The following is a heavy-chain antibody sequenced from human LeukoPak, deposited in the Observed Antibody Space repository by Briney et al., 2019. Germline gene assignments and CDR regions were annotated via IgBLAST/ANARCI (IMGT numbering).Heavy chain of an antibody. J-gene: IGHJ4*02. CDR3: AREHYYGSGRSDSSPETAFY. Sequence: PGGSLRLSCAASGFTFSSYSMNWVRQAPGKGLEWVSSISSSSSYIYYADSVKGRFTISRDNAKNSLYLQMNSLRAEDTAVYYCAREHYYGSGRSDSSPETAFYWGQGTLVTVSS. D-gene: IGHD3-10*01. CDR2: ISSSSSYI. V-gene: IGHV3-21*01. CDR1: GFTFSSYS.